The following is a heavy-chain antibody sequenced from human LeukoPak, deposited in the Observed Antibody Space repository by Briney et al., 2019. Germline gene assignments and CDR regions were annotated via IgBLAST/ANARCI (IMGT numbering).Heavy chain of an antibody. Sequence: GGSLRLSCTASGFAFSTYWMFWVRQAPGKGLVWVSQINPEGASTTYGDPAKGRFTASRDNAKNALHLQMNSLRVDDTAVYYCAGGTAITAGIDFWGQGTLVTVSS. J-gene: IGHJ4*02. D-gene: IGHD6-19*01. V-gene: IGHV3-74*01. CDR3: AGGTAITAGIDF. CDR1: GFAFSTYW. CDR2: INPEGAST.